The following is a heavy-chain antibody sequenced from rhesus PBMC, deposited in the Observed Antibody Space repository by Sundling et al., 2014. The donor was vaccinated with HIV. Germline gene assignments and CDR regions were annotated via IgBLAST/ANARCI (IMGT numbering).Heavy chain of an antibody. J-gene: IGHJ4*01. D-gene: IGHD6-13*01. CDR2: ISSASNYI. CDR1: GFTFSSYG. V-gene: IGHV3-136*01. Sequence: EVQLVESGGGLVQPGGSLRLSCAASGFTFSSYGMSWVRQAPGKGLEWVSSISSASNYIYYADSVKGRFTISRDNAKNSLSLQMNSLRAEDTAVYYCTRSIAGGHYDYWGQGVLVTVSS. CDR3: TRSIAGGHYDY.